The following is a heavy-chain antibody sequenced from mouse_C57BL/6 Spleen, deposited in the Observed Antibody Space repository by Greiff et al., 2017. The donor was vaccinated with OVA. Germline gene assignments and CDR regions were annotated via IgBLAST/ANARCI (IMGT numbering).Heavy chain of an antibody. Sequence: EVKLQESGAELVRPGASVKLSCTASGFNIKDYYMHWVKQRPEQGLEWIGRIDPEDGDTAYAPKFQGKATMTADTSSNAAYLQLSSLTSEDTAVYYCTTGVYYGNLYYAMDYWGQGTSVTVSS. CDR1: GFNIKDYY. CDR2: IDPEDGDT. V-gene: IGHV14-1*01. CDR3: TTGVYYGNLYYAMDY. D-gene: IGHD2-1*01. J-gene: IGHJ4*01.